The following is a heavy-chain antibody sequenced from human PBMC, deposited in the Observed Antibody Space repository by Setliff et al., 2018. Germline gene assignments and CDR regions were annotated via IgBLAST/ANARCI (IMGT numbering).Heavy chain of an antibody. CDR2: ISYDGSNK. Sequence: PGGSLRLSCTASGFTFSSYAMHWVRQAPGKGLEWVAVISYDGSNKYYADSVKGRFAISRDNAKNPLYLQMNSLRAEDTAVNYCARDRLRSDSPWLYFDYWGQGTLVTVSS. CDR1: GFTFSSYA. V-gene: IGHV3-30*09. D-gene: IGHD3-10*01. J-gene: IGHJ4*02. CDR3: ARDRLRSDSPWLYFDY.